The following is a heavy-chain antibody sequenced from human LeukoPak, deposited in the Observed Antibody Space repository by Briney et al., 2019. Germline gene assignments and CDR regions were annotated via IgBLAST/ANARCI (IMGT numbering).Heavy chain of an antibody. CDR3: AKRQTGFTYGSGSYSHY. V-gene: IGHV3-7*05. CDR2: IKQDGSEK. D-gene: IGHD3-10*01. CDR1: GFTFSSYW. J-gene: IGHJ4*02. Sequence: PGGSLRLSCAASGFTFSSYWMSWVRQAPGKGLEWVANIKQDGSEKYYVDSVKVRFTISRDNAKNSLCLQMDSLRAEDTAVYYCAKRQTGFTYGSGSYSHYWGQGTLVTVSS.